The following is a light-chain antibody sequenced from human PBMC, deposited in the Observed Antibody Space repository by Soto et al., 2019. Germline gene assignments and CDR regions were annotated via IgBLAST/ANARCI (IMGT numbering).Light chain of an antibody. V-gene: IGKV1-9*01. J-gene: IGKJ5*01. CDR1: QGISSY. CDR2: AAS. CDR3: QQLNSYPIT. Sequence: DIQLTQSPSFLSASVGDRVTITCRASQGISSYLAWYQQKPGKAPKLLIYAASTLQSGVPSRFSGSGSGTEFTLTISSLQPEDFATYYCQQLNSYPITFGKGTRL.